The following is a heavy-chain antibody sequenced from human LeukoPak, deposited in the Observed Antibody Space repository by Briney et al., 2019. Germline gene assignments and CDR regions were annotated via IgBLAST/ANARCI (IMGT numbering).Heavy chain of an antibody. CDR2: IYSGGST. J-gene: IGHJ6*03. Sequence: GGSLRLSCAASGFTFDDYGMSWVRQAPGKGLEWVSVIYSGGSTYYADSVKGRFTISRDNSKNTLYLQMNSLRAEDTAVYYCARSPGYYYDSSGYYYYYYYYMDVWGKGTTVTISS. V-gene: IGHV3-66*01. CDR3: ARSPGYYYDSSGYYYYYYYYMDV. CDR1: GFTFDDYG. D-gene: IGHD3-22*01.